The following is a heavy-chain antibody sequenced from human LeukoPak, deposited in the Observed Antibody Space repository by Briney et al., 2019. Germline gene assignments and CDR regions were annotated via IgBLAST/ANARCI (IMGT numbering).Heavy chain of an antibody. CDR1: GFTFSSYG. V-gene: IGHV3-33*06. CDR3: AKALVAHYYYYYMDV. Sequence: PTGGSLRLSCAASGFTFSSYGMHWVRQAPGKGLEWEAVGWYDGSNKYYADSVKGRFTISRDNSKNTLYLQMNSLRAEDTAVYYCAKALVAHYYYYYMDVWGKGTTVTVSS. CDR2: GWYDGSNK. J-gene: IGHJ6*03.